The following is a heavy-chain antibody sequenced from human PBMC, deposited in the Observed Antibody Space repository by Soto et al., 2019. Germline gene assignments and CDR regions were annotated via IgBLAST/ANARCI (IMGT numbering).Heavy chain of an antibody. J-gene: IGHJ4*02. CDR3: ARDHTSVYGDYFNYFDY. Sequence: GFDSSCEALHWVSESTCRGPEYVSTISSNGGSTYYANSVKGRFTISRDNAKNSLYLQMNSLRAEDTAVYYCARDHTSVYGDYFNYFDYWGQGTLVTVSS. CDR2: ISSNGGST. D-gene: IGHD4-17*01. V-gene: IGHV3-64*01. CDR1: GFDSSCEA.